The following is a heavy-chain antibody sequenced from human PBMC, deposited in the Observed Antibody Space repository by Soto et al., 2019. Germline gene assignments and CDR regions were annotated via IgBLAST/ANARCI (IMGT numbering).Heavy chain of an antibody. CDR2: IIPIFGTA. V-gene: IGHV1-69*12. Sequence: QVQLVQSGAEVKKPGSSVKVSCKASGGTFSSYAISWVRQAPGQGLEWMGGIIPIFGTANYAQKFQGRVTITADESTSTAYMELSSQRSEDTAVYYCASPWGTAMVTAYYYYYGMDVWGQGTTVTVSS. CDR3: ASPWGTAMVTAYYYYYGMDV. CDR1: GGTFSSYA. D-gene: IGHD5-18*01. J-gene: IGHJ6*02.